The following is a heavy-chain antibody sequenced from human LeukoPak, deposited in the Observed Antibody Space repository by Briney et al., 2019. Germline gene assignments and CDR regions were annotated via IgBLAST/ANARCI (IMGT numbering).Heavy chain of an antibody. J-gene: IGHJ4*02. D-gene: IGHD4-17*01. Sequence: SETLSLTCTVSGGSISSYYWSWIRQPAGKGLESIGHISTSGSTYYNPSLKSRVTISVDTSKNQFSLKLNSVTAADTAVYYCARAGYGDSDFDYWGQGTLVTVSS. CDR3: ARAGYGDSDFDY. CDR1: GGSISSYY. CDR2: ISTSGST. V-gene: IGHV4-4*07.